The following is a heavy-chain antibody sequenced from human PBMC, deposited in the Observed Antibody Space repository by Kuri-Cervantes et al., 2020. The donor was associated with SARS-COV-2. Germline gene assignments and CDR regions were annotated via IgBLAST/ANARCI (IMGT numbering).Heavy chain of an antibody. CDR2: IYYSGST. Sequence: LRLSCTVSGGSISSYYWSWIRQPPGKGLEWIGYIYYSGSTYYNPSLKSRVTISVDTSKNQFSLKLSSVTAADTAVYYCARARLVGAVIFDYWGQGTLVTVSS. CDR3: ARARLVGAVIFDY. J-gene: IGHJ4*02. CDR1: GGSISSYY. D-gene: IGHD1-26*01. V-gene: IGHV4-30-4*08.